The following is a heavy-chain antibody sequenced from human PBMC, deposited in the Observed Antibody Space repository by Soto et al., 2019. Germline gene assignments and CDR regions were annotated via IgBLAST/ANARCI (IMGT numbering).Heavy chain of an antibody. J-gene: IGHJ4*02. CDR3: ARSRGYYDTSGYYYY. V-gene: IGHV4-4*02. CDR1: GGSISSSTW. D-gene: IGHD3-22*01. CDR2: IYHGGST. Sequence: SETLSLTCAVSGGSISSSTWWSWVRQPPGKGLEWIGDIYHGGSTHYNPSLKSRVTISVDKSKNQFSLKLSSVTAADTAVYYCARSRGYYDTSGYYYYWGQGTLVTVSS.